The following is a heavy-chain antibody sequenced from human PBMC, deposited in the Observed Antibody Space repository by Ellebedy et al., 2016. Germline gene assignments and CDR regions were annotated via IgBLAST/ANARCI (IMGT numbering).Heavy chain of an antibody. D-gene: IGHD6-13*01. CDR2: INPSGGST. V-gene: IGHV1-46*04. J-gene: IGHJ6*02. CDR1: GYTFTGYY. CDR3: ARDWIAADPLQHYYYYYGMDV. Sequence: ASVKVSCKASGYTFTGYYMHWVRQAPGQGLEWMGIINPSGGSTSYAQKLQGRVTMTRDTSTSTVYMELSSLRSEDTAVYYCARDWIAADPLQHYYYYYGMDVWGQGTTVTVSS.